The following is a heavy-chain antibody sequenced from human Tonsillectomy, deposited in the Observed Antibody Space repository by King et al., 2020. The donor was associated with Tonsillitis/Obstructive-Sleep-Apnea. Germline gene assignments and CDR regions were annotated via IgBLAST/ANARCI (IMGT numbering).Heavy chain of an antibody. CDR2: IDPSDSHT. J-gene: IGHJ6*03. CDR1: GYSFTSYW. CDR3: ARQLIRGAIVVVPAAHHYYMDV. Sequence: VQLVESGAEVKKPGESLRISCKGSGYSFTSYWISWVRQMPGKGLEWMGRIDPSDSHTNYSPSFQGHVTISADKSISTAYLQWSSLKASDTAMYYCARQLIRGAIVVVPAAHHYYMDVWGKGTTVTVSS. D-gene: IGHD2-2*01. V-gene: IGHV5-10-1*01.